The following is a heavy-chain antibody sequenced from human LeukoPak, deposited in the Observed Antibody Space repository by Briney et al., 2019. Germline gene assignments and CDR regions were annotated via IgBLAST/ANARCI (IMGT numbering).Heavy chain of an antibody. CDR3: ARGQPPMVRVVIFDY. J-gene: IGHJ4*02. CDR1: RYTFTIYA. V-gene: IGHV1-3*01. CDR2: INAGNGNT. D-gene: IGHD3-10*01. Sequence: GASVKVSCKASRYTFTIYAMHCVRQAPRQRLECMGWINAGNGNTKYSQTFQGRVTITRDTSASTGYMELSSLRSEDTAGYYCARGQPPMVRVVIFDYWGEGTLGSVSS.